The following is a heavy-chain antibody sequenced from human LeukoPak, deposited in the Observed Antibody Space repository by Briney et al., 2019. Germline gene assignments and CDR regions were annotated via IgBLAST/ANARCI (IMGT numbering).Heavy chain of an antibody. CDR3: ARDNTVSPRPYSYYYYYMDV. J-gene: IGHJ6*03. CDR2: TYYRSKWYN. D-gene: IGHD4-17*01. V-gene: IGHV6-1*01. CDR1: GDSVSSNSAA. Sequence: SQTLSLTCAISGDSVSSNSAAWNWIRQSPSRGLEWLGRTYYRSKWYNDYAVSVKSRIIINPDTSKNQFSLQLNSVTPEDTAVYYCARDNTVSPRPYSYYYYYMDVWGKGTTVTISS.